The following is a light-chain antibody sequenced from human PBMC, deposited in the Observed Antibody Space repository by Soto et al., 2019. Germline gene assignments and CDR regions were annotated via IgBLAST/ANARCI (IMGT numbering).Light chain of an antibody. CDR3: HQRQSWPRT. CDR2: GAS. CDR1: QSVSNNY. Sequence: EIVLTQSPGTLSLSPGERATPSCRASQSVSNNYLAWYQQKPGQAPRLLIYGASNRATGIPDRFSGSGSGTDSTLTISDVEPEDFAVYYCHQRQSWPRTFGQGTKVDIK. V-gene: IGKV3-20*01. J-gene: IGKJ1*01.